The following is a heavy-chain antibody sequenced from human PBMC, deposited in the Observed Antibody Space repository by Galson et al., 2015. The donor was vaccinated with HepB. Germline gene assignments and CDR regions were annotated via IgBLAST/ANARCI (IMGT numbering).Heavy chain of an antibody. V-gene: IGHV1-69*02. J-gene: IGHJ3*02. D-gene: IGHD3-22*01. CDR3: ARGLDSSGYYVAGDAFDI. CDR2: IIPILGIA. Sequence: SVKVSCKASGGTFSSYTISWVRQAPGQGLEWMGRIIPILGIANYAQKFQGRVTITADKSTSTAYMELSSLRSEDTAVYYCARGLDSSGYYVAGDAFDIWGQGTMVTVSS. CDR1: GGTFSSYT.